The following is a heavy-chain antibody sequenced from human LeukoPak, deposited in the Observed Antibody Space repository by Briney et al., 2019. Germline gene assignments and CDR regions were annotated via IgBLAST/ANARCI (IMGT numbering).Heavy chain of an antibody. CDR3: AKLPRSNYYYGMDV. CDR2: ISGSGGST. Sequence: GGSLRLSCAASGFTFSSYAMSWVRQAPGKGLKWVSAISGSGGSTYYADSVKGRFTISRDNSKNTLYLQMNSLRAEDTAVYYCAKLPRSNYYYGMDVWGQGTTVTVSS. J-gene: IGHJ6*02. V-gene: IGHV3-23*01. CDR1: GFTFSSYA.